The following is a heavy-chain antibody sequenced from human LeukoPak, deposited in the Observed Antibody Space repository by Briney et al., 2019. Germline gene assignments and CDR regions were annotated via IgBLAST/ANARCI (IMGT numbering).Heavy chain of an antibody. CDR3: ARGPEGGFDY. CDR2: IIPIFGTA. J-gene: IGHJ4*02. V-gene: IGHV1-69*13. Sequence: AASVKVSCTASGGTFSSYAISWVRQAPGQGLEWMGGIIPIFGTANYAQKFQGRVTITADESTSTAYMELSSLRSEDTAVYYCARGPEGGFDYWGQGTLVTVSS. CDR1: GGTFSSYA. D-gene: IGHD1-26*01.